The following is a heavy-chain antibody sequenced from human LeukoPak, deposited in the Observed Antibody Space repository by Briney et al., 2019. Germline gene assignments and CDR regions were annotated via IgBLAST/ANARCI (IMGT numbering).Heavy chain of an antibody. V-gene: IGHV4-39*01. CDR1: GHCITSGSSY. D-gene: IGHD3-22*01. J-gene: IGHJ4*02. Sequence: PSQTLALTCTVTGHCITSGSSYWAWVRQPPGKGLERIGSISYSGSTYYNPPLKSRATMSVDTSKNQFSLRLSSVTAADPAPYYCRGYESCGNWVVDYWGQGTLVTVSS. CDR3: RGYESCGNWVVDY. CDR2: ISYSGST.